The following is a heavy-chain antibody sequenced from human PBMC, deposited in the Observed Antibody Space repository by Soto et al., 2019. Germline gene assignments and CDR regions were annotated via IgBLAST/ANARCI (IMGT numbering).Heavy chain of an antibody. CDR2: VNPNNGDT. D-gene: IGHD3-10*01. CDR3: AKVSRKGSAIDFDY. V-gene: IGHV1-8*01. CDR1: GYTFSNYD. J-gene: IGHJ4*02. Sequence: QVQLVQSGAELKKPGASVKVSCKASGYTFSNYDMNWVRQATGQGPEWIGWVNPNNGDTGYAQKFQGRVPLTRDISTTTAYTELTSLRSEDTAIYYCAKVSRKGSAIDFDYWGQGTLITVSS.